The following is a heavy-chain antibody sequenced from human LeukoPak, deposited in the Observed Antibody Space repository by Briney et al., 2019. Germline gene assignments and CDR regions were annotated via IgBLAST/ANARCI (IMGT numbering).Heavy chain of an antibody. Sequence: GSCLRLPRAASGFTFRRYGMHWVGQAPGKGVAWVAVIYYDGRNKYYADSVKGRFTIHSDKSNNTLYLQINSLRAEGRAEYFLSRDHDYGGNSPFDYWGQGTLVTVSS. V-gene: IGHV3-33*01. J-gene: IGHJ4*02. CDR1: GFTFRRYG. D-gene: IGHD4-23*01. CDR2: IYYDGRNK. CDR3: SRDHDYGGNSPFDY.